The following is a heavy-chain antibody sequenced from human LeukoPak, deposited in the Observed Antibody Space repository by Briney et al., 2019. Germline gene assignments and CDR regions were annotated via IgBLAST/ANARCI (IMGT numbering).Heavy chain of an antibody. CDR2: IRDDGREK. Sequence: GGALRLSCAASGVIFTDYGMHWGRQAPGKGLEWVTFIRDDGREKYYAESVKGGVTISREKSKKTLYMQMKRPTYEGTGLYYSAKDGTASKPRDLDHWGQGSLVTVSS. CDR3: AKDGTASKPRDLDH. D-gene: IGHD1-14*01. CDR1: GVIFTDYG. J-gene: IGHJ4*02. V-gene: IGHV3-30*02.